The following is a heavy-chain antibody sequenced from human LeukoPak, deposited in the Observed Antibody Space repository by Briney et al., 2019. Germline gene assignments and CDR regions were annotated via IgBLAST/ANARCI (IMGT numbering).Heavy chain of an antibody. CDR3: AREANAFDI. CDR1: GLTVSAND. Sequence: GGSLRLSCAASGLTVSANDMNWVRQAPGKGLEWVSIIYSAGSTYYADSVKGRFTISRDNSKNTLYLQMNCLRAEDTAVYYCAREANAFDIWGQGTMVTVSS. J-gene: IGHJ3*02. V-gene: IGHV3-66*02. CDR2: IYSAGST.